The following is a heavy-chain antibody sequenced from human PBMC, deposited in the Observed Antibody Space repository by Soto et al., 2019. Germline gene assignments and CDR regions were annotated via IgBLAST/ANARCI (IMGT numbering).Heavy chain of an antibody. J-gene: IGHJ6*01. CDR2: IYYSGST. V-gene: IGHV4-31*03. CDR3: ASDLGYYDSHYYGMDV. D-gene: IGHD3-22*01. CDR1: GGSISRGGYY. Sequence: SETLSLTCTVSGGSISRGGYYWSWIRQHPGKGLEWIGYIYYSGSTYYNPSLKSRVTISVDTSKNQFSLKLSSVTAADTAVYYCASDLGYYDSHYYGMDVWGQGTTDTVSS.